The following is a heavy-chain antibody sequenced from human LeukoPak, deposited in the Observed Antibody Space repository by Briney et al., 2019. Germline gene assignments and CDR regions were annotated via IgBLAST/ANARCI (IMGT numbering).Heavy chain of an antibody. D-gene: IGHD3-10*01. CDR3: ARGGMVRGVISNLDY. V-gene: IGHV3-9*01. J-gene: IGHJ4*02. CDR2: ISWNSGSI. Sequence: GGSLRLSCAASGFTFDDYAMHWVRQAPGKGLEWVSGISWNSGSIGYADSVKGRFTISRDNSKNTLYLQMNSLRAEDTAVYYCARGGMVRGVISNLDYWGQGTLVTVSS. CDR1: GFTFDDYA.